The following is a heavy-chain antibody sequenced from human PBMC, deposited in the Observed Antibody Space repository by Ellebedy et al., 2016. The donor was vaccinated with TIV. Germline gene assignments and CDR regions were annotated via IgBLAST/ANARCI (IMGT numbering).Heavy chain of an antibody. J-gene: IGHJ4*02. V-gene: IGHV1-18*01. CDR1: GYTFTDYG. CDR2: ISGQKGDT. Sequence: ASVKVSCKTSGYTFTDYGVSWVRQAPGQGLEYVGWISGQKGDTKYGHNFQGRITMTTDTSTGTAYMELRSLRSDDTAIYYCARDPLNRGLLESWLTPPDYWGQGTLITVSS. D-gene: IGHD3-10*01. CDR3: ARDPLNRGLLESWLTPPDY.